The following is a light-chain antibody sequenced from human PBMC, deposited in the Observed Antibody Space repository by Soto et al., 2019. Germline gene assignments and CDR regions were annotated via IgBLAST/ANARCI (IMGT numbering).Light chain of an antibody. Sequence: IQLTHSPSSLSASVVDSVSITCRASQGISSFLAWYQQKPGKAPKLLIYAASTLQSGVPSRFSGSGSGTDFTLTISSLQPEDFATYFCQQLNSYPITFGQGTRLEIK. CDR2: AAS. CDR1: QGISSF. CDR3: QQLNSYPIT. J-gene: IGKJ5*01. V-gene: IGKV1-9*01.